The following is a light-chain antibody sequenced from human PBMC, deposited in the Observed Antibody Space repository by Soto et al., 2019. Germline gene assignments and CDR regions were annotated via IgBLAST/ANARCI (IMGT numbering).Light chain of an antibody. CDR2: KAS. V-gene: IGKV1-5*03. J-gene: IGKJ1*01. CDR3: QQYNSFRT. CDR1: QSISSW. Sequence: TFRASQSISSWLAWYQQKPGKAPKLLIYKASSLESGVPSRFSGSGSGTEFTLTISSLQPDDFATYYCQQYNSFRTFGQGTKVDIK.